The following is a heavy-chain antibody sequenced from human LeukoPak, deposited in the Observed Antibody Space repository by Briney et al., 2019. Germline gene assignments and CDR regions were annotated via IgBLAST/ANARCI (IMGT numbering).Heavy chain of an antibody. J-gene: IGHJ2*01. V-gene: IGHV3-74*01. Sequence: PGGSLRLSCAASGFTFSSYWMHWVRQAPGKGLVWVSRINSDGSSTSYADSVKGRFTISRDNAKNTLYLQMNSLRAEDTAVCYCARGGYSYGEYWYFDLWGRGTLVTVSS. CDR3: ARGGYSYGEYWYFDL. D-gene: IGHD5-18*01. CDR2: INSDGSST. CDR1: GFTFSSYW.